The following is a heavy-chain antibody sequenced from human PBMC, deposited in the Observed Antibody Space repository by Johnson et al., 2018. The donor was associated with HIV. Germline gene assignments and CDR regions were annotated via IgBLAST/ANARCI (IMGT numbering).Heavy chain of an antibody. CDR2: PSNDGSNK. J-gene: IGHJ3*02. V-gene: IGHV3-30*18. CDR1: GFTFSNYD. Sequence: QVQLVESGGGVVQPGRSLRLSCEASGFTFSNYDMHWVRQAPGKGLEWGAVPSNDGSNKYHADSVKGRFTIPRDNSKNTLYLQINSLRAEDTAVFYCAKEHPDGGAFDIWGQGTLVTVSS. CDR3: AKEHPDGGAFDI. D-gene: IGHD3-16*01.